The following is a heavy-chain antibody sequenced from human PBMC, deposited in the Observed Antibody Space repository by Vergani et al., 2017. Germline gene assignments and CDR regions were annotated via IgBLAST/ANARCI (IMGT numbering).Heavy chain of an antibody. CDR2: ISSSSSYI. CDR3: ARDINILTGYRPLDY. J-gene: IGHJ4*02. D-gene: IGHD3-9*01. CDR1: GFTFSSYS. Sequence: EVQLVESGGGLVKPGGSLRLSCAASGFTFSSYSMNWVRQAPGKGLEWVSSISSSSSYIYYADSVKGRFTISRDNAKNSLYLQMNSLRAEDTAVYYCARDINILTGYRPLDYWGQGTLVTVSS. V-gene: IGHV3-21*01.